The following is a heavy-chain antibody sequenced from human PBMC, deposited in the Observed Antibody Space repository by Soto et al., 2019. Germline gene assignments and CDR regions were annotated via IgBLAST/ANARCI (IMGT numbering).Heavy chain of an antibody. V-gene: IGHV4-39*01. D-gene: IGHD3-22*01. J-gene: IGHJ4*02. Sequence: SETLSLTCTVSGGSISSSSYYWGWIRQPPGKGLEWIGSIYYSGSTYYNPSLKSRVTISVDTSKNQFSLKLSSVTAADTAVYYCAKGGSAYYYDSSGYGDFDYCGQRTLVTVSS. CDR3: AKGGSAYYYDSSGYGDFDY. CDR2: IYYSGST. CDR1: GGSISSSSYY.